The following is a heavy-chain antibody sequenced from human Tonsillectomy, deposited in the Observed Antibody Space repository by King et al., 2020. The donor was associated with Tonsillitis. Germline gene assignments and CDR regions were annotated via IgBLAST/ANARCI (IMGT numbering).Heavy chain of an antibody. J-gene: IGHJ6*03. V-gene: IGHV1-69*04. CDR2: IITMLGIA. D-gene: IGHD2-15*01. CDR3: ARDAGYCSGSNCYGYYYYYMDV. CDR1: GGSFSNYA. Sequence: VQLVQSGAEVRKPGSSVKVSCKASGGSFSNYAISWVRQAPGQGLEWMGRIITMLGIANYAQKFQGRVTITADKSTSTAYMELSSLTSEDTAVYYCARDAGYCSGSNCYGYYYYYMDVWGKGTTVTVSS.